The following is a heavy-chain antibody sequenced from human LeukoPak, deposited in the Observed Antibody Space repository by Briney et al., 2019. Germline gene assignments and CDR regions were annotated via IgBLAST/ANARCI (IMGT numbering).Heavy chain of an antibody. CDR2: ISSSGSTI. CDR1: GFTFSDYY. D-gene: IGHD3-3*01. J-gene: IGHJ5*02. Sequence: PGGSLRLSCAASGFTFSDYYMSWIRQAPGKGLEGVSYISSSGSTIYYADSVKGRFTISRDDAKNSLYLQMNSLRAEDTAVYYCARDQIWSGLEWTDWFDPWGQGTLVTVSS. CDR3: ARDQIWSGLEWTDWFDP. V-gene: IGHV3-11*04.